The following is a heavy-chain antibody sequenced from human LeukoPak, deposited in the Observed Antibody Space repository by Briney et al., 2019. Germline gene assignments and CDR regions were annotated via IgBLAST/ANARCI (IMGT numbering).Heavy chain of an antibody. CDR2: IIPILGIA. D-gene: IGHD3-10*01. V-gene: IGHV1-69*02. CDR1: GGTFSSYT. Sequence: AVKVSCKASGGTFSSYTISWVRQAPGQGLEWMGRIIPILGIANYAQKFQGRVTITADKSTSTAYMELSSLRSEDTAVYYCARGEEDQAFDPWGQGTLVTVSS. CDR3: ARGEEDQAFDP. J-gene: IGHJ5*02.